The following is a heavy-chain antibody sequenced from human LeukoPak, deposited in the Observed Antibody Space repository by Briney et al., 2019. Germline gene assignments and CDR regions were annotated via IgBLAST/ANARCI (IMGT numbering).Heavy chain of an antibody. V-gene: IGHV3-74*01. D-gene: IGHD1-26*01. CDR1: GFTFSGHY. CDR3: ARDHRWSYDY. J-gene: IGHJ4*02. CDR2: IKGDGSDT. Sequence: PGGSLRLSCAASGFTFSGHYMHWVRQAPGKGLVWVSHIKGDGSDTRYADSVEGRFIISRDNAKNTLYLQMNSLRAEDTGVYFCARDHRWSYDYWSQGTLVTVSS.